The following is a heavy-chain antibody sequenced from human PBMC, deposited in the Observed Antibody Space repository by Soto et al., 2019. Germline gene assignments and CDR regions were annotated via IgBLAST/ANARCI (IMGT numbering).Heavy chain of an antibody. CDR2: IWYDGSNK. J-gene: IGHJ6*02. CDR3: ARYYYYYYGMDV. CDR1: GFTFSSYG. V-gene: IGHV3-33*01. Sequence: GGSLRLSCAASGFTFSSYGMHWVRQAPGKGLEWVAVIWYDGSNKYYADSVKGRFTISRDNSKNTLYLQMNSLRAEDTAVYYCARYYYYYYGMDVWGQGTTVTSP.